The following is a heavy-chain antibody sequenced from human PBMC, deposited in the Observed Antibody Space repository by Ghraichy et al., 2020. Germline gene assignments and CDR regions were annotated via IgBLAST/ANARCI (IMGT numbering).Heavy chain of an antibody. J-gene: IGHJ6*02. CDR3: ARDHPGIAAAGNVPYYYYYGMDV. CDR2: IYYSGST. CDR1: GGSISSYY. Sequence: SETLSLTCTVSGGSISSYYWSWIRQPPGKGLEWIGYIYYSGSTNYNPSLKSRVTISVDTSKNQFSLKLSSVTAADTAVYYCARDHPGIAAAGNVPYYYYYGMDVWGQGTTVTVSS. V-gene: IGHV4-59*01. D-gene: IGHD6-13*01.